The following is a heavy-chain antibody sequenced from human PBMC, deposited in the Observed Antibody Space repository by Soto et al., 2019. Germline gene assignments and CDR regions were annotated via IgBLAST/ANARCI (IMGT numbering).Heavy chain of an antibody. D-gene: IGHD3-22*01. CDR1: GFTLSNFA. J-gene: IGHJ4*02. CDR2: ISARGGST. Sequence: PGGSLRLSCAASGFTLSNFAMSWARQAPGKGLEWVAVISARGGSTDYAASVKGRFTISRDNSNNTVYLQMNNLRAEDTAVYYCARDGYYCASSGYYRFDQWGQGTLVTVSS. CDR3: ARDGYYCASSGYYRFDQ. V-gene: IGHV3-23*01.